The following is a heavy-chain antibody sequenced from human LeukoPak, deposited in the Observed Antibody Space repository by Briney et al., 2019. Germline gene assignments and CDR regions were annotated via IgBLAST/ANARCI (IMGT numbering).Heavy chain of an antibody. CDR2: IWYDGSNK. CDR3: AKNRDAYCGGDCYSGGVYFDY. CDR1: GFTFSSYG. V-gene: IGHV3-33*06. D-gene: IGHD2-21*02. Sequence: GRSLRLSCAASGFTFSSYGMHWVRQAPGKGLEWVAVIWYDGSNKYYADSVKGRFTISRDNSKNTLYLQMNSLRAEDTAVYYCAKNRDAYCGGDCYSGGVYFDYWGQGTLVTVSS. J-gene: IGHJ4*02.